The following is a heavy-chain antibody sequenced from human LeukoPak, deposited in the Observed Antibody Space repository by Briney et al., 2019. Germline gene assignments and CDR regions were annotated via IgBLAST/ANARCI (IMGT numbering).Heavy chain of an antibody. D-gene: IGHD4-17*01. CDR3: ARVPTPLTTVTMRGYFDL. J-gene: IGHJ2*01. CDR1: GYSFTNNW. V-gene: IGHV5-51*01. CDR2: IYPGDSDT. Sequence: GESLKISCKGSGYSFTNNWIGWVRQMPGKGLEWMGIIYPGDSDTRYNPSFQGQVTISADKSITTAYLQWSSLEASDSAMYYCARVPTPLTTVTMRGYFDLWGRGTLVTVSS.